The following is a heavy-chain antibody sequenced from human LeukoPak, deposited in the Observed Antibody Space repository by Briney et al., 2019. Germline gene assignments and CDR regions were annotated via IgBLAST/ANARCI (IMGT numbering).Heavy chain of an antibody. CDR3: TREKERHFDS. CDR2: LYSGGST. J-gene: IGHJ4*02. CDR1: GFTVSSNY. Sequence: PGGSLRLSCAASGFTVSSNYMTWVRQAPGKRLEWVSVLYSGGSTYYADSVKGRFTISRDNSKNTLYLQMNSLRAEDTAVYYCTREKERHFDSWGQGTLVTVSS. D-gene: IGHD5-24*01. V-gene: IGHV3-66*02.